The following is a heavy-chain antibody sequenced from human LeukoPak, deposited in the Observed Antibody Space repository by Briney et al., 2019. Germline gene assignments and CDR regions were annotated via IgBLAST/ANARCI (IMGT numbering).Heavy chain of an antibody. CDR3: AKYVSGYVPPDY. CDR1: GXXXXXXX. Sequence: GGSLRLSCAXXGXXXXXXXXXXXXXXXXXXLXXVXXXXVXGXSXYXADSVKGXFXISRDNSKNTLYLQMNSLRAEDXAVYYXAKYVSGYVPPDYWGQGTLVTVSS. D-gene: IGHD5-12*01. V-gene: IGHV3-23*01. CDR2: XXVXGXSX. J-gene: IGHJ4*02.